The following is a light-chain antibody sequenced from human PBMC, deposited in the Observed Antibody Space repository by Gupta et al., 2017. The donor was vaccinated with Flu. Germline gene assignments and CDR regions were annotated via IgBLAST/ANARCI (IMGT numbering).Light chain of an antibody. CDR2: EVS. CDR1: SSDVGTYNY. J-gene: IGLJ1*01. V-gene: IGLV2-14*01. CDR3: RSYTSSRNLV. Sequence: SALTPPASVSGSPRQSITIPCTGTSSDVGTYNYVPWYQQYPGKAPKVMIYEVSNRPSGVSTRFSGSKSGNTAALTISGLQTEDEADYYCRSYTSSRNLVFGTGTKVTVL.